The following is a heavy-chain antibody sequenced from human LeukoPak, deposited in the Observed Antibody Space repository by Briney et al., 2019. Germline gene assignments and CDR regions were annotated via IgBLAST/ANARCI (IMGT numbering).Heavy chain of an antibody. CDR1: GFTFSSYW. Sequence: GRSLRLSCAASGFTFSSYWMSWVRQAPGKGLEWVSSISTSGDFIYYADSVKGRFTLSRDNAKNSLYLQMNSLRAEDTAVYYCAKGDSGYVGPFDYWGQGSLVTVSS. J-gene: IGHJ4*02. CDR3: AKGDSGYVGPFDY. CDR2: ISTSGDFI. V-gene: IGHV3-21*01. D-gene: IGHD5-12*01.